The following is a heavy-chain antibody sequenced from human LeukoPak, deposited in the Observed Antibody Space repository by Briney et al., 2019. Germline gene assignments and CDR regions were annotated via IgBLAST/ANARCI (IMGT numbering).Heavy chain of an antibody. Sequence: SETLSLTCTVSGGSISSGGYYWSWIRQPSGKGLEWIGYIYHSGSTYYNPSLKSRVTISVDTSKNQFSLKLSSVTAADTAVYYCASQNDYYDSPHIQHWGXGTLVTXSS. CDR2: IYHSGST. CDR3: ASQNDYYDSPHIQH. V-gene: IGHV4-30-2*01. J-gene: IGHJ1*01. D-gene: IGHD3-22*01. CDR1: GGSISSGGYY.